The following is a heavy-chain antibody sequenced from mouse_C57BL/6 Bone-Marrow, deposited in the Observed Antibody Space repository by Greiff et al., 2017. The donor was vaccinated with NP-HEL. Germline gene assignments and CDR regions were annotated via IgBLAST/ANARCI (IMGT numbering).Heavy chain of an antibody. CDR2: IYPGSGNT. D-gene: IGHD1-1*01. Sequence: VQGVESGAELVRPGASVKLSCKASGYTFTDYYINWVKQRPGQGLEWIARIYPGSGNTYYNEKFKGKATLTAEKSSSTAYMQLSSLTSEDSAVYFCAGYGSSYDWYFDVWGTGTTVTVSS. V-gene: IGHV1-76*01. CDR3: AGYGSSYDWYFDV. J-gene: IGHJ1*03. CDR1: GYTFTDYY.